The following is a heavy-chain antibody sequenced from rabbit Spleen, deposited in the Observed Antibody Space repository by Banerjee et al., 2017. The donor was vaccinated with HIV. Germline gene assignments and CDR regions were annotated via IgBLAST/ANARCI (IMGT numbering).Heavy chain of an antibody. D-gene: IGHD1-1*01. V-gene: IGHV1S40*01. Sequence: QSLEESGGDLVKPEGSLTLTCTASGFSFNSDYICWVRQAPGKGLEWIACIYAGSGGSTYYASWAKGRFTISKTSSTTVTLQATSLTAADTATYFCARDPPDSGYSFNLWGQGTLVTVS. CDR1: GFSFNSDY. CDR3: ARDPPDSGYSFNL. J-gene: IGHJ4*01. CDR2: IYAGSGGST.